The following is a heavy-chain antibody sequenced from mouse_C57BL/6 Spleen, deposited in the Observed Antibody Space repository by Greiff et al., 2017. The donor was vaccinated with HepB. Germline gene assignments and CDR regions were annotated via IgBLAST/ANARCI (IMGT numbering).Heavy chain of an antibody. CDR3: AREGYSNPPMDY. Sequence: VQLQQSGAELVKPGASVKISCKASGYAFSSYWMNWVKQRPGKGLEWIGQIYPGDGDTNYNGKFKGKASLTADKSSSTAYMQLSSLTSEDSAVYFCAREGYSNPPMDYWGQGTSVTVSS. CDR2: IYPGDGDT. J-gene: IGHJ4*01. CDR1: GYAFSSYW. V-gene: IGHV1-80*01. D-gene: IGHD2-5*01.